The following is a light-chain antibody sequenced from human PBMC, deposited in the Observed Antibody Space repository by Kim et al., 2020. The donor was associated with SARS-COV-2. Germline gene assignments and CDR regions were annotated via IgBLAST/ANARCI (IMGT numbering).Light chain of an antibody. CDR1: SLRSYY. CDR3: NSRDSSGNHLWV. Sequence: SSELTQDPAVYVALGQTVRITCQGDSLRSYYASWYQQKPGQAPVLVIYGKNNRPSGIPDRFSGSSSGNTASLTITGAQAEDEADYYCNSRDSSGNHLWVFGGGTQLTFL. CDR2: GKN. V-gene: IGLV3-19*01. J-gene: IGLJ3*02.